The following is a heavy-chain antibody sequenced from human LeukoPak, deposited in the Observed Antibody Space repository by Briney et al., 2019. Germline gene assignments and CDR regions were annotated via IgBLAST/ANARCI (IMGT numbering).Heavy chain of an antibody. J-gene: IGHJ3*02. CDR1: GFTFSSYA. D-gene: IGHD3-22*01. CDR2: ISSNGGST. V-gene: IGHV3-64*01. Sequence: GGSLRLSCAASGFTFSSYAMHWVRQAPGKGLEYVSAISSNGGSTYYANSVKGRFTISRDNSKNTLYLQMGSLRAEDMAVYYCARESSGNAFDIWGQGTMVTVSS. CDR3: ARESSGNAFDI.